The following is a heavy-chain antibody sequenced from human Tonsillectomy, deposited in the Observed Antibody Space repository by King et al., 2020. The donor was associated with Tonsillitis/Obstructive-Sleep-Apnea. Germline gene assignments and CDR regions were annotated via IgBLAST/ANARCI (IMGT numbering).Heavy chain of an antibody. Sequence: VQLQESGPGLLKPSQTLSLTCTVSGGPISSGGYYWSWIRQHPGKGLEWIGNIYDSGSTYYNPSLKSRVTISVDTSKNQFSLKLSSVTAADTAVYYCASEVTTGAFDYWGQGTLVTVSS. J-gene: IGHJ4*02. CDR2: IYDSGST. CDR3: ASEVTTGAFDY. V-gene: IGHV4-31*03. CDR1: GGPISSGGYY. D-gene: IGHD4-17*01.